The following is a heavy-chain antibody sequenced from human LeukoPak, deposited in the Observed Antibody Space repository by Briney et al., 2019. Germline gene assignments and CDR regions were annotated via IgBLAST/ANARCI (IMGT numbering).Heavy chain of an antibody. D-gene: IGHD1-26*01. CDR3: ARGLPLRSIVGEEAGGDY. Sequence: SETLSLTCTVSGGSISSYYWSWIRQPAGKGLKWIGQIYTSGSTNYNPSLKSRVTISVDTSKNQFSLKLSSVTAADTAVYYCARGLPLRSIVGEEAGGDYWGQGTLVTVSS. V-gene: IGHV4-4*07. J-gene: IGHJ4*02. CDR1: GGSISSYY. CDR2: IYTSGST.